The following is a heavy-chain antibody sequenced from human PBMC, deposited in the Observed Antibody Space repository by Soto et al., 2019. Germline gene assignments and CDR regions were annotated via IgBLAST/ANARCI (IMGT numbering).Heavy chain of an antibody. CDR1: GYTFTSYG. V-gene: IGHV1-18*01. J-gene: IGHJ5*02. D-gene: IGHD1-1*01. CDR2: ISAYNGNT. Sequence: QVQLVQSGAEVKKPGASVKVSCKASGYTFTSYGISWVRQASGQGLEWMGWISAYNGNTKYAQKLQGRVTMTTDTSTSTAYMELRSLRSDGTAVYYCARDEAYKWNDGGWFDPWGQGTLVTVSS. CDR3: ARDEAYKWNDGGWFDP.